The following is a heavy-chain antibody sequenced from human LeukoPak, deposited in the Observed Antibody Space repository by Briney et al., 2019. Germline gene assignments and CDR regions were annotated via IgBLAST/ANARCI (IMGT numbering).Heavy chain of an antibody. CDR1: GFTFSRYW. J-gene: IGHJ4*02. Sequence: QPGGSLRLSCAASGFTFSRYWMHWVRQAPGKGLVWVSRINPEETNTTYADSVEGRFTISRDNAKSTLYLHINSLRVEDTAVYYCARGGLEPTDYWGQGTLVTVSS. CDR3: ARGGLEPTDY. D-gene: IGHD1-1*01. CDR2: INPEETNT. V-gene: IGHV3-74*01.